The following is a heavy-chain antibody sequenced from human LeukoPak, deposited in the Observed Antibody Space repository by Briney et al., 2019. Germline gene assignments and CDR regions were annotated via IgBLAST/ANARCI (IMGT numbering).Heavy chain of an antibody. CDR2: ISQSGNT. Sequence: SETLSLTCTVSGYSISSGYDWGWMRQAPGKGLEWLGSISQSGNTYNNPSLKSRVTLSVDTSKNQVSLQMTSVTAADAAMYYCARSELNDYFKYWGQGILVTVST. J-gene: IGHJ4*02. D-gene: IGHD1-7*01. V-gene: IGHV4-38-2*02. CDR3: ARSELNDYFKY. CDR1: GYSISSGYD.